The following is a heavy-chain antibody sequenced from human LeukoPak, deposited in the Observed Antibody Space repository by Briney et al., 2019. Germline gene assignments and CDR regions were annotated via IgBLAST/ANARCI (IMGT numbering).Heavy chain of an antibody. Sequence: GGSLTLSCAASGFKFSNYALSWVRQAPGKGLEWVSGITGSGGSTYYADSVKGRFTISRDNSKNTLYLQMNSLRAEDTAVYFCAKDDGGSVTTTDFEYWGQGTLVTVSS. CDR2: ITGSGGST. CDR3: AKDDGGSVTTTDFEY. V-gene: IGHV3-23*01. D-gene: IGHD4-17*01. J-gene: IGHJ4*02. CDR1: GFKFSNYA.